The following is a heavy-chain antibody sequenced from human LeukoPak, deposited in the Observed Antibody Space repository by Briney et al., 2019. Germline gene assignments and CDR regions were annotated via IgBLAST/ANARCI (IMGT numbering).Heavy chain of an antibody. V-gene: IGHV3-48*03. J-gene: IGHJ4*02. D-gene: IGHD2-15*01. CDR3: ARVNGSYGGYFDY. Sequence: GGSLRLSCAASGFTFSSYEMNWVRQAPGKGLEWVSYISSSGSTIYYADSVKGRFTISRDNAKNSLYLQMNSLRDEDTAVYYCARVNGSYGGYFDYWGQGTLVTVSS. CDR1: GFTFSSYE. CDR2: ISSSGSTI.